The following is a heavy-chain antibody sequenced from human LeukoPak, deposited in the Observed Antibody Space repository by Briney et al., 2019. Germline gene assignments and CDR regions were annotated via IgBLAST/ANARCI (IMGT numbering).Heavy chain of an antibody. D-gene: IGHD1-26*01. J-gene: IGHJ5*02. V-gene: IGHV3-30-3*01. CDR1: GFTFSNYA. Sequence: GSLRLSCAASGFTFSNYAMHWVRQAPGKGLEWVAVISYDGSNKYYADSVKGRFTISRDNSKNTLYLQMNSLRAEDTAVYYCARVGRGNWFDPWGQGTLVTVSS. CDR2: ISYDGSNK. CDR3: ARVGRGNWFDP.